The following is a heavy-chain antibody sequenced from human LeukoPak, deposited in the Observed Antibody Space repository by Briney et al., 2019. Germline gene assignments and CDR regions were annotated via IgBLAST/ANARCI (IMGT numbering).Heavy chain of an antibody. CDR2: INPYSGGT. Sequence: ASVKVSCKASGYTFTGYYIHWVRQAPGQGLGWLGWINPYSGGTNSAQKFQDRVTLTRDTSISTAYMEVSRLRSDDTAVYYCARGSLAAAGLFDSWGQGTLVTVSS. CDR1: GYTFTGYY. CDR3: ARGSLAAAGLFDS. D-gene: IGHD6-13*01. V-gene: IGHV1-2*02. J-gene: IGHJ4*02.